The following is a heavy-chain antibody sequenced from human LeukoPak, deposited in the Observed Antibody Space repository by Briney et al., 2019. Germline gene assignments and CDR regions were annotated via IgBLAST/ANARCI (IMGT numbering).Heavy chain of an antibody. D-gene: IGHD6-19*01. CDR2: VYYSGTA. CDR3: ARTKSGWYYSDY. J-gene: IGHJ4*02. V-gene: IGHV4-59*08. CDR1: GGSMRSYY. Sequence: SETLSLTCTVSGGSMRSYYWSWIRQPPGKGLELIGYVYYSGTANYNPSLESRATILVDTSKNQFSLNLSSVTAAGTAVYYCARTKSGWYYSDYWGQGTPVSVSS.